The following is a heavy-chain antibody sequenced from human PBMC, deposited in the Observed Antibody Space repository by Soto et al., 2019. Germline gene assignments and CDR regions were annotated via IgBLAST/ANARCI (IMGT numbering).Heavy chain of an antibody. Sequence: ASVKVSCKVSGYTLTELSMHWVRQAPGKGLEWMGGFDPEDGETIYAQKFQGRVTMTEDTSTDTAYMELSSLRSEDTAVYYCARDRSPPKFYDILTYYYGMDVWGQGTTVTVSS. CDR3: ARDRSPPKFYDILTYYYGMDV. J-gene: IGHJ6*02. V-gene: IGHV1-24*01. CDR1: GYTLTELS. D-gene: IGHD3-9*01. CDR2: FDPEDGET.